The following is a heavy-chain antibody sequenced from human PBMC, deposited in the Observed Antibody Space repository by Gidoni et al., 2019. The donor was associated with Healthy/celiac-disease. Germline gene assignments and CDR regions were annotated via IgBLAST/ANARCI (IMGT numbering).Heavy chain of an antibody. CDR1: GFTFSSYA. Sequence: EVQLLESGGGLVQPGGSLRLSCAASGFTFSSYALSWVRTAPGKGLEWVSGISCSGGSTYYAESVKGRFTISIDNSKNTLYLQMNSLRAEDTAVYYCAKTTYYYDSSLFYFDYWGQGTLVTVSS. CDR2: ISCSGGST. CDR3: AKTTYYYDSSLFYFDY. D-gene: IGHD3-22*01. J-gene: IGHJ4*02. V-gene: IGHV3-23*01.